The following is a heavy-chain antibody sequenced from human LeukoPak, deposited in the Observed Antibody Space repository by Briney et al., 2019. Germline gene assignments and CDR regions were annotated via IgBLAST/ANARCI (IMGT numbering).Heavy chain of an antibody. Sequence: SVKVSCKASAGTFSSDAINWVRQAPGQGLEWMGGIILIFGAANYAQEFQGRVTITADESASTVYMELSSLRSDDTAVYYCATVYSGSYYFDYWGQGTLVTVSS. V-gene: IGHV1-69*01. CDR1: AGTFSSDA. CDR3: ATVYSGSYYFDY. D-gene: IGHD1-26*01. J-gene: IGHJ4*02. CDR2: IILIFGAA.